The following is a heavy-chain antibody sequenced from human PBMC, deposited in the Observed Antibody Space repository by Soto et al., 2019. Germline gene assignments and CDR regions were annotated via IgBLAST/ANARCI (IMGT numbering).Heavy chain of an antibody. V-gene: IGHV3-74*01. CDR2: INTDGSAT. J-gene: IGHJ5*02. CDR3: ARTAVATGGPWFGP. D-gene: IGHD5-12*01. CDR1: GFNFSLDW. Sequence: GGSLRLSCAASGFNFSLDWMHWVRQAPGKGLAWVSRINTDGSATGYADSVKGRFTISRDNAKNMLYLQMNSLRASDTAMYYCARTAVATGGPWFGPWGQGTLVTVSS.